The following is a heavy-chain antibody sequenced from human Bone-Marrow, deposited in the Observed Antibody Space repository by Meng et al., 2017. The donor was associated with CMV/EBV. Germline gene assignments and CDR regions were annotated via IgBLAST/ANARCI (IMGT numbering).Heavy chain of an antibody. CDR1: GFTFGNYW. Sequence: GESLKISCAGYGFTFGNYWMAWLRQAPGKGLEWVASMSQDGEEIYDADSVKGRFTISRDNAKDSLYLQMTRLRVEDTAVYFCSRDFDGGVCWTFTYWGQGTRVTVSS. D-gene: IGHD2-21*02. V-gene: IGHV3-7*01. CDR3: SRDFDGGVCWTFTY. J-gene: IGHJ4*02. CDR2: MSQDGEEI.